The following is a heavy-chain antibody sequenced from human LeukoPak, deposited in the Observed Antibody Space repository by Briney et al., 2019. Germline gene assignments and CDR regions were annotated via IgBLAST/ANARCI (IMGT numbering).Heavy chain of an antibody. Sequence: GGSLRLSCAASGFTVSSNYMSWVRQAPGKGLEWVSGIYSGGSTYYADSVKGRFTISRDSSKNTLYLQMNGLRAEDTAVYYCARDQFAFGLFDDWGQGTLVTVSS. V-gene: IGHV3-53*01. J-gene: IGHJ4*02. CDR1: GFTVSSNY. CDR3: ARDQFAFGLFDD. CDR2: IYSGGST. D-gene: IGHD3-16*01.